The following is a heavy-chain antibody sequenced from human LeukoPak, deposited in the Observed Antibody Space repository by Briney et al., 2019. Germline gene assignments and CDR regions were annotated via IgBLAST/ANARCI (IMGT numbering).Heavy chain of an antibody. D-gene: IGHD6-19*01. CDR1: GGSISSYY. CDR3: AREAVAGASFDL. V-gene: IGHV4-59*08. J-gene: IGHJ2*01. Sequence: SETLSLTCTVSGGSISSYYWSWIRQPPGKGLEWIGYIYYSGSTNYNPSLKSRVTISVDTSKNQYSLKLSSVTAADTAVYYCAREAVAGASFDLWGRGTLVTVSS. CDR2: IYYSGST.